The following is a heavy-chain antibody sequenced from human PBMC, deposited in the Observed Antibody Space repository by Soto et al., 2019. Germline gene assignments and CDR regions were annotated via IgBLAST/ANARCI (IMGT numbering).Heavy chain of an antibody. CDR1: GFTCSSYW. V-gene: IGHV3-7*01. CDR2: IKQDGSEK. J-gene: IGHJ6*03. CDR3: ARVTAYSRYDGSYYYYSYMDV. Sequence: GVLRLSCAASGFTCSSYWMSWVRQAPGKGLEWVANIKQDGSEKCYVDSVKGRFTISRDNAKNSLYLQMNSLRAEDTAVYYCARVTAYSRYDGSYYYYSYMDVWGKGTTVTVSS. D-gene: IGHD5-12*01.